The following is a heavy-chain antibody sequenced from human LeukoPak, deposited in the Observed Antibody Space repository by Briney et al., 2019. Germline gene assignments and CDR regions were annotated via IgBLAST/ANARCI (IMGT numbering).Heavy chain of an antibody. V-gene: IGHV1-46*01. Sequence: ASVKVSCKASGYTFTGYYMHWVRQAPGEGLEWMGIINPSGGSTSYAQKFQGRVTMTRDMSTSTVYMELSSLRSEDTAVYYCARVAAEVVGVPGAIGFGWLRRDYYYMDVWGKGTTVIVSS. CDR1: GYTFTGYY. D-gene: IGHD2-2*02. CDR2: INPSGGST. CDR3: ARVAAEVVGVPGAIGFGWLRRDYYYMDV. J-gene: IGHJ6*03.